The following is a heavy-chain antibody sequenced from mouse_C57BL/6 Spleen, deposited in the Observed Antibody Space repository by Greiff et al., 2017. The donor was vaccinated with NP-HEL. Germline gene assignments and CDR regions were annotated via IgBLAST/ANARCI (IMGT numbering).Heavy chain of an antibody. Sequence: EVKLQESGAELVRPGASVKLSCTASGFTIKDYYMHWVKQRPEQGLGWIGRIDPEDGDTEYAPQFQGTATMTADTSSNAVYLQLSRPTAEDTAVYYCTRWGNYAWSMDYWGQGTSVTVSS. D-gene: IGHD2-1*01. V-gene: IGHV14-1*01. J-gene: IGHJ4*01. CDR3: TRWGNYAWSMDY. CDR1: GFTIKDYY. CDR2: IDPEDGDT.